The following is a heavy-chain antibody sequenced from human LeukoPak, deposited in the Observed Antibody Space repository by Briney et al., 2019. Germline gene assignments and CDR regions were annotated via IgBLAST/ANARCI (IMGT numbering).Heavy chain of an antibody. J-gene: IGHJ6*04. Sequence: GGSPRLSCAASGFTFRSDSMNWVRQAPGKGQEWVSSINSRSSYVYYAGSVKGRFTISRDNAKNSLYLQMSSLRAEDTAVYYCARGPTMKMDVWGKGTTVTVSS. CDR2: INSRSSYV. D-gene: IGHD3-22*01. V-gene: IGHV3-21*01. CDR3: ARGPTMKMDV. CDR1: GFTFRSDS.